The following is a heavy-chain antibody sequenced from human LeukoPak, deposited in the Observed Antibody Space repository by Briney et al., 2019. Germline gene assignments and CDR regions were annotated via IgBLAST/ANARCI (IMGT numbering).Heavy chain of an antibody. Sequence: PGGSLRLSCAASGLTVTDYYMHWIRKAPGKGLEWVSFIGGSASNIYYADSVKGRFTISRDNAKNSLYLQMNSLRAEDTAVYYCPKEWSAFDIWGQGTMVTVSS. J-gene: IGHJ3*02. V-gene: IGHV3-11*04. CDR3: PKEWSAFDI. CDR1: GLTVTDYY. CDR2: IGGSASNI. D-gene: IGHD2-15*01.